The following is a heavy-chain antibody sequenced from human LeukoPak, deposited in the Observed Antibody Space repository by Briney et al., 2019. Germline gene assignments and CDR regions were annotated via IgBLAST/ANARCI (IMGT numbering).Heavy chain of an antibody. D-gene: IGHD5-12*01. CDR3: ARRYSGYGNAFDI. Sequence: SETLSLTCTVSGGSISSYYWSWIRQPPGKGLEWIGYIYSSGSKNYSPSLKSRVTISVDTSKNQFSLKLYSVTAADTAVYYCARRYSGYGNAFDIWGQGTMVTVSS. CDR2: IYSSGSK. CDR1: GGSISSYY. V-gene: IGHV4-59*08. J-gene: IGHJ3*02.